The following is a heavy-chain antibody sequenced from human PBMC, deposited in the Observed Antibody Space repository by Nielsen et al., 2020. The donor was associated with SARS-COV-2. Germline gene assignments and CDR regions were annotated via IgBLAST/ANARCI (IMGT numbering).Heavy chain of an antibody. CDR2: INTNTGNP. D-gene: IGHD3-10*01. CDR3: SRARWFGEFLNFDY. CDR1: GYTFNDHS. J-gene: IGHJ4*02. Sequence: ASVKVSCKASGYTFNDHSINWVRRAPGQGLEWMGWINTNTGNPTYAQGFTGRFGFSLDTSVNTSYLQISSLKADDTAVYFCSRARWFGEFLNFDYWGQGALVTVSS. V-gene: IGHV7-4-1*02.